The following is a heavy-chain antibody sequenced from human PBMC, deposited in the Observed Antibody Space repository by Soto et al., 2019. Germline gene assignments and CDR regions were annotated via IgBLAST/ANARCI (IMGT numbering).Heavy chain of an antibody. D-gene: IGHD3-22*01. V-gene: IGHV4-61*01. J-gene: IGHJ4*02. Sequence: ASETLSLTCTVSGGSVSSVSYYWSWIRQPPGKGLEWIGYIYYSGSTNYNPSLRSRVTISVDTSKNQFSLKLSSVTAADTALYYCARTRFYDSSGYIFDYWGQGTLVTVS. CDR2: IYYSGST. CDR3: ARTRFYDSSGYIFDY. CDR1: GGSVSSVSYY.